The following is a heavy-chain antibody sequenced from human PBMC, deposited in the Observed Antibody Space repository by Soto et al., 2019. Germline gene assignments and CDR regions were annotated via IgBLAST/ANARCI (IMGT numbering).Heavy chain of an antibody. Sequence: QVQLVQSGAEVKKPGASVKVSCKASGYTFTSYGISWVRQAPGQGLEWMGWISAYNGNTNYAQKRQGRVTMTTDTATSTAYMELRSLRSDDTAVYYCARHCSSTSCYEGGWFDPWGQGTLVTVSS. J-gene: IGHJ5*02. V-gene: IGHV1-18*01. CDR2: ISAYNGNT. CDR1: GYTFTSYG. CDR3: ARHCSSTSCYEGGWFDP. D-gene: IGHD2-2*01.